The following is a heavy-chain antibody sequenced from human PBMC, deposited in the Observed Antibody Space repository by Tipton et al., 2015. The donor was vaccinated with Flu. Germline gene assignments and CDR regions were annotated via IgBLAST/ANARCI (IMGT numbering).Heavy chain of an antibody. CDR3: ARGLYGSGSYQWRYFDS. CDR1: GNSIRSASFY. Sequence: TLSLTCTVSGNSIRSASFYWSWIRQPAGKGLEWIGRVYTSGSTNYNPSLKSRVTISLDTSKNQFSLKLSSVTAADTAVYYCARGLYGSGSYQWRYFDSWGQGTLVTVSS. CDR2: VYTSGST. V-gene: IGHV4-61*02. J-gene: IGHJ4*02. D-gene: IGHD3-10*01.